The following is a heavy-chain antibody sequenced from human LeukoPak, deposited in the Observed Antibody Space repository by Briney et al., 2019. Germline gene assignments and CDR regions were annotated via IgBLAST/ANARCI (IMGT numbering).Heavy chain of an antibody. D-gene: IGHD4-17*01. CDR1: GFTFSNYA. CDR3: ARDPNGDYIGAFDV. Sequence: GGSLRLSCTVSGFTFSNYAMTWVRQAPGKGLEWVSSIRGSDGGTHYAGSVKGRFTISRDNSKNTLFLQMNSLRGEDTAIYYCARDPNGDYIGAFDVGGPGTMVTVSS. V-gene: IGHV3-23*01. CDR2: IRGSDGGT. J-gene: IGHJ3*01.